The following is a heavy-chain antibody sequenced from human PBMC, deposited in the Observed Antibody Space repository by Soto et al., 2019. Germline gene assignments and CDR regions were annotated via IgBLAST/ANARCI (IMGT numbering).Heavy chain of an antibody. D-gene: IGHD6-13*01. J-gene: IGHJ4*02. Sequence: ASVKVSCKASGYTFTSYAMHWVRQAPGQRLEWMGWINAGNGNTKYSQKFQGRVTITRDTSASTAYTELSGLRSEDTAVYYCARAKYSSSWFPDYWGQGTLVTVSS. CDR3: ARAKYSSSWFPDY. CDR1: GYTFTSYA. CDR2: INAGNGNT. V-gene: IGHV1-3*01.